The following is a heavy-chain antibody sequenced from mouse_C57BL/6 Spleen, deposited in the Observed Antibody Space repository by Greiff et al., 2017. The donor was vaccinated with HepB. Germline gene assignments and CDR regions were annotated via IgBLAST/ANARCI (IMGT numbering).Heavy chain of an antibody. Sequence: EVQRVESGGGLVQSGRSLRLSCATSGFTFSDFYMEWVRQAPGKGLEWIAASRNKANDYTTEYSASVKGRFIVSRDTSQSSLYLQMNALRAEDTAIYYCARDGDYYGSSYDWYFDVWGTGTTVTVSS. J-gene: IGHJ1*03. V-gene: IGHV7-1*01. CDR1: GFTFSDFY. CDR2: SRNKANDYTT. CDR3: ARDGDYYGSSYDWYFDV. D-gene: IGHD1-1*01.